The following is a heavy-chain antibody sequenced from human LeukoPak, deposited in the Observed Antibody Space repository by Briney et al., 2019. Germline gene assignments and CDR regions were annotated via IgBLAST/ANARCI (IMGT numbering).Heavy chain of an antibody. CDR1: GGTFSSYA. V-gene: IGHV1-69*06. J-gene: IGHJ6*04. D-gene: IGHD3-10*01. Sequence: GASVKVSCKASGGTFSSYAISWVRQAPGQGLEWMGGIIPIFGTAIYAQKFQGRVTITADKSTSTAYMELSSLRSEDTAVYYCARAVEVRSSRYYYYGMDVWGKGTTVTVSS. CDR3: ARAVEVRSSRYYYYGMDV. CDR2: IIPIFGTA.